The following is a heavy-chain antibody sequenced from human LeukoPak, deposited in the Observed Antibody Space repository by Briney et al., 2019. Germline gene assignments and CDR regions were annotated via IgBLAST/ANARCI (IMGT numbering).Heavy chain of an antibody. CDR3: ATYTHWVAGDV. D-gene: IGHD3-16*01. CDR2: MNQDGSGK. J-gene: IGHJ6*02. Sequence: GGSLRLSCAASGFTFSGSWMNWVRQAPGKGLEWVANMNQDGSGKDYVDSVKGRFTISRDNARNSLYLQMSSLRAEDTAVYYCATYTHWVAGDVWGQGTTVTVSS. CDR1: GFTFSGSW. V-gene: IGHV3-7*01.